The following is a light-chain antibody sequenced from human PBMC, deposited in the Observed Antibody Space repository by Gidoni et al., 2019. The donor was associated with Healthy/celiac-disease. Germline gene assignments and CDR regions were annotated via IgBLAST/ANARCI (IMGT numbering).Light chain of an antibody. CDR1: QSLLHSNGYNY. V-gene: IGKV2-28*01. CDR3: MQDLQTPFT. Sequence: DIVMTQSPLSRPVTPGEPASISCRSSQSLLHSNGYNYLDWYLQKPGQSPQLLIYLGSNRASGVPDRFSGSGSGTDFTLKISRVEAEDVGVYYCMQDLQTPFTFGPGTKVDIK. J-gene: IGKJ3*01. CDR2: LGS.